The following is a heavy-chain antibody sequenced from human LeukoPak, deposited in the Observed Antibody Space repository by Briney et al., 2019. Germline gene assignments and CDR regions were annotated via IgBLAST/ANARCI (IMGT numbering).Heavy chain of an antibody. J-gene: IGHJ4*02. CDR1: GGFISSYY. CDR2: IYTSGST. CDR3: ARSADYDILTGFYYFDY. D-gene: IGHD3-9*01. Sequence: SETLSLTCTVSGGFISSYYWSWIRQPAGKGLEWIGRIYTSGSTNYNPSLKRRVTMSVDTSKNQFSLKLSSVTAADTAVYYCARSADYDILTGFYYFDYWGQGTLVTVSS. V-gene: IGHV4-4*07.